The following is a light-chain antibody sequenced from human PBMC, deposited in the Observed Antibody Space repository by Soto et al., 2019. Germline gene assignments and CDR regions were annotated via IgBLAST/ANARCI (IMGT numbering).Light chain of an antibody. V-gene: IGKV3-11*01. CDR3: QQRSDWPLT. Sequence: EIVLTQSPATLSLSPGERATLSCRASQSVSSFLAWYQQKPGQAPRLLIYDASNRATGIPARFSGSGSGTDFTLTISSLEPEDFAVYYCQQRSDWPLTLGQGTNLEIK. J-gene: IGKJ2*01. CDR1: QSVSSF. CDR2: DAS.